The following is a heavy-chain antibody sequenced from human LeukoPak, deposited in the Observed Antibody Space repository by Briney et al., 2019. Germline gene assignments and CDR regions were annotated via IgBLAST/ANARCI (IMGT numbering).Heavy chain of an antibody. CDR2: INPNSGGT. Sequence: VASVKVSCKTSGYTFTGYYMHWVRQAPGRGLEWMGWINPNSGGTNYAQKFQGRVTMTRDTSISTAYMELSRLRSDDTAVYYCARASRMTTVTNVRACLDPWGQGTLVTVSS. D-gene: IGHD4-11*01. CDR3: ARASRMTTVTNVRACLDP. J-gene: IGHJ5*02. V-gene: IGHV1-2*02. CDR1: GYTFTGYY.